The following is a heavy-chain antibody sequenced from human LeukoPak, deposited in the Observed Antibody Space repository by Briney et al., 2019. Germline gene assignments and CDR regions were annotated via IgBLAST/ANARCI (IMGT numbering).Heavy chain of an antibody. D-gene: IGHD3-22*01. CDR3: ARGYPQERTMIVVVIPYFDS. CDR2: ISGSGSSI. CDR1: GFTFSNYE. Sequence: GGSLRLSCAASGFTFSNYEMNWVRQAPGRGLEWVSYISGSGSSIYYADSVKGRFTISRDNAKNSLCLQMNSLRAEDTAVYYCARGYPQERTMIVVVIPYFDSWGQGTLVTVSS. J-gene: IGHJ4*02. V-gene: IGHV3-48*03.